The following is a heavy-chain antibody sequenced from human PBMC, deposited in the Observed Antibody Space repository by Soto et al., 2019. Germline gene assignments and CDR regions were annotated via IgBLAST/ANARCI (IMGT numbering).Heavy chain of an antibody. CDR3: ARVGTDYAYDY. Sequence: PGGALRRSCAASGLKFNDHYMDWVRPDPGKGLEWVARTRNKANSYTTEYAASVKGRFTISRDGSKNSLYLQMNSLKTEDTAVYYCARVGTDYAYDYWGQGTLVTVSS. CDR2: TRNKANSYTT. V-gene: IGHV3-72*01. CDR1: GLKFNDHY. D-gene: IGHD2-2*01. J-gene: IGHJ4*02.